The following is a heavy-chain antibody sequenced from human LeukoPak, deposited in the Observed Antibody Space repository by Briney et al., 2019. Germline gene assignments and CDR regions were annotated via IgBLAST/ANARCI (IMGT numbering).Heavy chain of an antibody. J-gene: IGHJ4*02. D-gene: IGHD4-17*01. CDR2: IYHSGST. Sequence: KTSETLSLTCTVSGYSISSGYYWGWIRQPPGKGLEWIGSIYHSGSTYYNPSLKSRVTISVDTSKSQFSLKLSSVTAADTAVYYCARHGRGYGDYFDYWGQGTLVTVSS. CDR3: ARHGRGYGDYFDY. V-gene: IGHV4-38-2*02. CDR1: GYSISSGYY.